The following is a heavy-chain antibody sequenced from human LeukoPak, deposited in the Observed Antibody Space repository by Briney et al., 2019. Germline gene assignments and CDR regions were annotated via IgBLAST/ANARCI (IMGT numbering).Heavy chain of an antibody. Sequence: SVKVSCKASGGTFSSYAISWVRQAPGQGLEWMGGIIPIFGTANYAQKFQGRVTITSDESTSTAYMELSSLRSEDTAVYYCARSRGSLTGYSSGWYWYFDLWSRGTLVTVSS. J-gene: IGHJ2*01. CDR3: ARSRGSLTGYSSGWYWYFDL. D-gene: IGHD6-19*01. CDR1: GGTFSSYA. CDR2: IIPIFGTA. V-gene: IGHV1-69*13.